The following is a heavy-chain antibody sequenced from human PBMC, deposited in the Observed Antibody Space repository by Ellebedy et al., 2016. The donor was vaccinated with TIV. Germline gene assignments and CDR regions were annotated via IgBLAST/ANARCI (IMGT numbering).Heavy chain of an antibody. D-gene: IGHD3-9*01. CDR1: GGSISSYY. V-gene: IGHV4-59*08. CDR3: ARRKTTITTFDY. J-gene: IGHJ4*02. Sequence: MPSETLSLTCTVSGGSISSYYWSWIRQPPGKGLEWIGYIYYSGSTNYNPSLKSRVTISVDTSKNQFSLKLSSVTVADTAVYYCARRKTTITTFDYWGQGTLVTVSS. CDR2: IYYSGST.